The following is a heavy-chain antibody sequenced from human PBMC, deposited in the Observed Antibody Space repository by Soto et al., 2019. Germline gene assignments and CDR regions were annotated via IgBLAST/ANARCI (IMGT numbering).Heavy chain of an antibody. CDR3: ARGYPGPVDH. D-gene: IGHD6-19*01. J-gene: IGHJ4*02. Sequence: SXKVSLLASGYSXISLHFNLVRQATGQGLEWIGWVNPHSGDTGVEQRFQGRVTMTRNTSIITAYMELRSLRSQDTAVYYCARGYPGPVDHWGQGTQVTVSS. CDR1: GYSXISLH. V-gene: IGHV1-8*01. CDR2: VNPHSGDT.